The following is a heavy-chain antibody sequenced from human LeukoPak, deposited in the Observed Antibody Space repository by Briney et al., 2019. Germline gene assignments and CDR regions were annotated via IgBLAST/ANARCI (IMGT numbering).Heavy chain of an antibody. CDR2: ISSSSYI. Sequence: PGGSLRLSCAASGFTFSSYSMNWVRQAPGKGLEWVSSISSSSYIYYADSVKGRFTISRDNAKNSLYLQMNSLRAEDTAVYYCARDLDYYDGLRYYGMDVWGQGTTVTVSS. CDR1: GFTFSSYS. V-gene: IGHV3-21*01. J-gene: IGHJ6*02. D-gene: IGHD3-22*01. CDR3: ARDLDYYDGLRYYGMDV.